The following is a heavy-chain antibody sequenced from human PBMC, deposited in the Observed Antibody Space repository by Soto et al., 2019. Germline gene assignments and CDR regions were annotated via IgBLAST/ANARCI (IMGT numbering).Heavy chain of an antibody. D-gene: IGHD2-15*01. CDR1: GFTFSIYA. J-gene: IGHJ5*02. CDR3: AKSIVVVVAATAYWFDP. Sequence: GGSLRLSCAASGFTFSIYAMSWFRQAPGKGLEWVSAISGSGGSTYYADSVKGRFTISRDNSKNTLYLQMNSLRAEDTAVYYCAKSIVVVVAATAYWFDPWGQGTLVTVSS. CDR2: ISGSGGST. V-gene: IGHV3-23*01.